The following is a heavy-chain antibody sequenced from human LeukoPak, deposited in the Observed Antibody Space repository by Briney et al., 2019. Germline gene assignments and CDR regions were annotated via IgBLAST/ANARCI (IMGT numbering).Heavy chain of an antibody. D-gene: IGHD5-12*01. CDR3: ARIAAGYSGYDGGDY. J-gene: IGHJ4*02. CDR2: IIPIFGTA. CDR1: GGTFISYA. V-gene: IGHV1-69*13. Sequence: SVKVSCKASGGTFISYAISWGRQAPGQGLEWMGAIIPIFGTANYAQKSQGRVTITADESTSTAYMGLSSLRSEDTAVYYCARIAAGYSGYDGGDYWGQGTLVTVSS.